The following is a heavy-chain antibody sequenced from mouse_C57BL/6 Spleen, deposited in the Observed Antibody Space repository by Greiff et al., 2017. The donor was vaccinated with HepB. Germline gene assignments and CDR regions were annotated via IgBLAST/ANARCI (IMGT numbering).Heavy chain of an antibody. D-gene: IGHD1-1*01. Sequence: QVQLQQSGAELVRPGASVKLSCKASGYTFTDYYINWVKQRPGQGLEWIARIYPGSGNTYYNEKFKGKATLTAEKSSSTAYMQLSSLTSEDSAVYFCAREGGYCGSSSYWYFDVWGTGTTVTVSS. CDR1: GYTFTDYY. J-gene: IGHJ1*03. V-gene: IGHV1-76*01. CDR2: IYPGSGNT. CDR3: AREGGYCGSSSYWYFDV.